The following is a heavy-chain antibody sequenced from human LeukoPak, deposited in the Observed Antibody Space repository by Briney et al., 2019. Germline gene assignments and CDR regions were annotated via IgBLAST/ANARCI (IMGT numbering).Heavy chain of an antibody. V-gene: IGHV1-2*02. Sequence: ASVKVSCKASGYTFTSYDINWVRQATGQGLEWMGWINPNSGGTNYAQKFQGRVTMTRDTSISTAYMELSRLRSDDTAVYYCARDPLYLYDILTGYSLTNYYYYGMDVWGQGTTVTVSS. CDR3: ARDPLYLYDILTGYSLTNYYYYGMDV. CDR2: INPNSGGT. D-gene: IGHD3-9*01. CDR1: GYTFTSYD. J-gene: IGHJ6*02.